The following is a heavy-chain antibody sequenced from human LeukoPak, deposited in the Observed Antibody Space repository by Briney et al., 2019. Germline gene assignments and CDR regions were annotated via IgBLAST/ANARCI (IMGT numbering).Heavy chain of an antibody. CDR3: ARALRSSWSDAFDI. V-gene: IGHV1-3*03. CDR1: GYTFTSYA. J-gene: IGHJ3*02. Sequence: GASVKVSCKASGYTFTSYAMHWVRQAPGQRLEWMGWINAGNGNTKYSQEFQGRVTITRDTSASTAYMELSSLRSEDMAVYYCARALRSSWSDAFDIWGQGTMVTVSS. D-gene: IGHD6-13*01. CDR2: INAGNGNT.